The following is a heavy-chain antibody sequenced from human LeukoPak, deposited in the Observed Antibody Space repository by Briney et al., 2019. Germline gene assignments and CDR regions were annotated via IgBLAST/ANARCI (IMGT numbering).Heavy chain of an antibody. Sequence: PGGSLRLSCAASGFTFDDYGMSWVRQAPGKGLVWVSRINSDGSSTSYADSVKGRFTISRDNAKNTLYLQMNNLRAEDTAVYYCARDRGYAFDIWGQGTMVTVSS. V-gene: IGHV3-74*01. CDR2: INSDGSST. J-gene: IGHJ3*02. D-gene: IGHD5-12*01. CDR1: GFTFDDYG. CDR3: ARDRGYAFDI.